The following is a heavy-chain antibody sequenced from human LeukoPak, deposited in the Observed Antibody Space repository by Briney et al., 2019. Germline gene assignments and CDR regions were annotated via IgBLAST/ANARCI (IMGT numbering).Heavy chain of an antibody. J-gene: IGHJ6*03. CDR2: ISSSGSTI. CDR1: GFTFSDYY. CDR3: ARIYCSSTSCPFYYYYMDV. D-gene: IGHD2-2*01. V-gene: IGHV3-11*04. Sequence: PGGSLRLSCAASGFTFSDYYMSWIRQAPGKGLEWVSSISSSGSTIYYADSVKGRFTISRDNAKNSLYLQMNSLRAEDTAVYYCARIYCSSTSCPFYYYYMDVWGKGTTVTVSS.